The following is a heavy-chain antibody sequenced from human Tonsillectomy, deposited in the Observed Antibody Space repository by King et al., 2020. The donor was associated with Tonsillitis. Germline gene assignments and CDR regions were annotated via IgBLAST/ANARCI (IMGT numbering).Heavy chain of an antibody. Sequence: EVQLVESGGGLVQPGGSLRLSCVASGFTFTNYAMHWVRQAPGKGLEYVSSISRGGTNIYYADSVKGRFTISRDISKNTLYLQMGSLRAEDMALYYCVRLSSAYYYDYWGQGTLVTVSS. V-gene: IGHV3-64*07. D-gene: IGHD3-22*01. CDR1: GFTFTNYA. J-gene: IGHJ4*02. CDR3: VRLSSAYYYDY. CDR2: ISRGGTNI.